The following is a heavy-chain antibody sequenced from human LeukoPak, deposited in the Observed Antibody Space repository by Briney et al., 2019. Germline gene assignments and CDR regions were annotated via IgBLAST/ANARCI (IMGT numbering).Heavy chain of an antibody. CDR2: IRDSGENT. D-gene: IGHD1-26*01. V-gene: IGHV3-48*03. CDR3: ARDTSIVGVTGAGFDY. CDR1: GFNFSNYE. J-gene: IGHJ4*02. Sequence: PGGSLRLSCGASGFNFSNYEMNWVRQAPGKGLEWTSYIRDSGENTYYADSVKGRFTISRDNAKNSVFLQIDSLRAEDTAVYYCARDTSIVGVTGAGFDYWGQGTLVTVSS.